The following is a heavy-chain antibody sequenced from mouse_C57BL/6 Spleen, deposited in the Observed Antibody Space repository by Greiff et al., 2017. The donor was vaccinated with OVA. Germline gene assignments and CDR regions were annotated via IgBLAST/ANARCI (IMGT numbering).Heavy chain of an antibody. CDR1: GYTFTSYW. CDR3: AREGVVATPFAY. J-gene: IGHJ3*01. CDR2: IDPSDSYT. D-gene: IGHD1-1*01. V-gene: IGHV1-50*01. Sequence: QVQLQQPGAELVKPGASVKLSCKASGYTFTSYWMQWVKQRPGQGLEWIGEIDPSDSYTNYNQKFKGKATLTVDTSSSTAYMQLSSLTSEDSAVYYCAREGVVATPFAYWGQGTLVTVSA.